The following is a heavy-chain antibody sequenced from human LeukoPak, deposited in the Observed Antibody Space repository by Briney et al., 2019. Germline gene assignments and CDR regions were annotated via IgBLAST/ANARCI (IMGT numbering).Heavy chain of an antibody. CDR3: ARAIHYGDYLLGMDV. Sequence: PGGSLRLSCAASGFTFDDYGMSWVRHAPGKGLEWVSGINWNGGSTVYADSVKGRFPISRDNAKNSLYLQMNSLRAEDTALYHSARAIHYGDYLLGMDVWGQGTTVTVSS. D-gene: IGHD4-17*01. V-gene: IGHV3-20*01. J-gene: IGHJ6*02. CDR2: INWNGGST. CDR1: GFTFDDYG.